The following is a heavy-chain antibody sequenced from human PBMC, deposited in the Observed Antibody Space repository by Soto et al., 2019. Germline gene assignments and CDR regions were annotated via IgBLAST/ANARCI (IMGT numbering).Heavy chain of an antibody. D-gene: IGHD1-1*01. CDR2: ISGNSVTI. CDR1: GFTFSSYS. J-gene: IGHJ4*02. CDR3: ATGIGNPSYFAY. Sequence: GGSLRLSCAASGFTFSSYSMSWVRQAPGKGLEWVSIISGNSVTIGYADSAKGRFTISRDNSKNMLYLQMGSLRAEDTAVYYCATGIGNPSYFAYWGQGTLVTVSS. V-gene: IGHV3-23*01.